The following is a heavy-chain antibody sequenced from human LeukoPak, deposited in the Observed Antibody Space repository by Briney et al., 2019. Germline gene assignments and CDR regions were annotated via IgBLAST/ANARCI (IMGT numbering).Heavy chain of an antibody. CDR2: ISSSSSTI. D-gene: IGHD6-13*01. J-gene: IGHJ5*02. Sequence: GGSLRLSCAASGFTFSSYSMNWVRQAPGKGLEWVSYISSSSSTIYYADSVKGRFTISRDNAKNSLYLQMNSLRAEDTAVYYCARELYTGSWYVPRWFDHWGQGTLVTVSS. V-gene: IGHV3-48*01. CDR1: GFTFSSYS. CDR3: ARELYTGSWYVPRWFDH.